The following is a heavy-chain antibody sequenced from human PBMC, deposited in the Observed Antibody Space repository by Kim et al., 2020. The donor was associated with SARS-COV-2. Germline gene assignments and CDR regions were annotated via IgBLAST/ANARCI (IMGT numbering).Heavy chain of an antibody. V-gene: IGHV3-23*01. J-gene: IGHJ4*02. CDR3: AIKNFGNYPFDY. D-gene: IGHD1-7*01. Sequence: YADSLKGQFTISIHNSKNTLYLQVNSLRADDTAVYFCAIKNFGNYPFDYWGQGTLVTVSS.